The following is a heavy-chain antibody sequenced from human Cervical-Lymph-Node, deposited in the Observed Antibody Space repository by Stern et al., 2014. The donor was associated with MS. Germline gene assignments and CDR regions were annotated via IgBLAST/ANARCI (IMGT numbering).Heavy chain of an antibody. CDR1: GYTFGSYG. V-gene: IGHV1-18*01. J-gene: IGHJ4*02. D-gene: IGHD1-26*01. CDR3: ARDKREGDY. Sequence: QVQLEESGAEVKKPWASVTVSCKASGYTFGSYGLHWVRRAPGQGRQWMGWIDVYSGDTKYEQMFQGRVTLTTDTSTSTAYMELRSLKSDDTAVYYCARDKREGDYWGQGTLVSVSS. CDR2: IDVYSGDT.